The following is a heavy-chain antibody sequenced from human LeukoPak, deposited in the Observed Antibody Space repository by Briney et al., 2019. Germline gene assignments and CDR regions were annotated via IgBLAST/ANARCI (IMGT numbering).Heavy chain of an antibody. CDR1: GFTFSSYS. CDR3: ARDGSDYSSSWYAGYYYYYMDV. Sequence: GGSLRLSCAASGFTFSSYSMNWVRQAPGKGLEWVSSISSSSSYIYYADSGKGRFTISRDNAKNSLYLQMNSLRAEDKAVYYCARDGSDYSSSWYAGYYYYYMDVWGKGTTVTVSS. J-gene: IGHJ6*03. CDR2: ISSSSSYI. D-gene: IGHD6-13*01. V-gene: IGHV3-21*01.